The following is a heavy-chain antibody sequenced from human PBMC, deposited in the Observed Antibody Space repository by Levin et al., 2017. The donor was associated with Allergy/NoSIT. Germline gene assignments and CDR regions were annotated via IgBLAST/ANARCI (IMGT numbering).Heavy chain of an antibody. V-gene: IGHV3-9*01. CDR2: ISWNSGSI. J-gene: IGHJ2*01. D-gene: IGHD2-2*01. CDR3: AKDSGGYCSSTSCYSLYWYFDL. Sequence: LRLSCAASGFTFDDYAMHWVRQAPGKGLEWVSGISWNSGSIGYADSVKGRFTISRDNAKNSLYLQMNSLRAEDTALYYCAKDSGGYCSSTSCYSLYWYFDLWGRGTLVTVSS. CDR1: GFTFDDYA.